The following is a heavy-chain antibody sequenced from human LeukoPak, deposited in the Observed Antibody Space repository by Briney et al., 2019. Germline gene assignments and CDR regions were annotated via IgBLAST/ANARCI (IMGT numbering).Heavy chain of an antibody. V-gene: IGHV1-8*03. CDR3: ARGGYSGYDSRRVLGEFGP. CDR2: MNPISGNT. D-gene: IGHD5-12*01. Sequence: ASVKVSCKASGYTFTSYDINWVRQATGQGLEWMGWMNPISGNTGFAQKFQGRVTITRITSISTAYMEMSSLRSDDTAVYYCARGGYSGYDSRRVLGEFGPWGQGTLVTVSS. J-gene: IGHJ5*02. CDR1: GYTFTSYD.